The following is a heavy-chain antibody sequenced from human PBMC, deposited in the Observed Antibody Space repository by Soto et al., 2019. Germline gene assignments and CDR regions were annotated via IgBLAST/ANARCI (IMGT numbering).Heavy chain of an antibody. J-gene: IGHJ6*03. CDR3: TGDPPYWNYFYYSYMHV. D-gene: IGHD1-7*01. V-gene: IGHV3-15*01. CDR1: GFTFSNAW. Sequence: EVQLVESGGGLVKPGGSLRLSCAASGFTFSNAWMSWVRQAPGKGLEWVGRIKSKTDGGTTEYAAPVKVRFTIARADSKNTLYLQMNSLKTKDPAVYYCTGDPPYWNYFYYSYMHVLGKGTTVTVFS. CDR2: IKSKTDGGTT.